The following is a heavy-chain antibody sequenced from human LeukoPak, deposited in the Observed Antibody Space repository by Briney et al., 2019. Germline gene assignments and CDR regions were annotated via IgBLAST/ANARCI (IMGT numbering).Heavy chain of an antibody. CDR2: INHSGST. CDR3: ARGRLLFRRGYFQH. CDR1: GGSFSGYY. Sequence: RSSETLSLTCAVYGGSFSGYYWSWIRQPPGKGLEWVGEINHSGSTNYNPPLRSRVTISVDTSRNQFSLKLSSVTAADTAVYYCARGRLLFRRGYFQHWGRGTLVTVSS. J-gene: IGHJ1*01. V-gene: IGHV4-34*01. D-gene: IGHD2-21*02.